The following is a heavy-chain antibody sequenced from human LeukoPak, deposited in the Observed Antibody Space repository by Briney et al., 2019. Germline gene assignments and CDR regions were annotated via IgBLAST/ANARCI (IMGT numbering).Heavy chain of an antibody. CDR2: ISGSGGST. Sequence: PGGSLRLSCAASGFTFSSYAMSWVRQAPGKGLEWVSAISGSGGSTYYADSVKGRFTISRDNPRNTLYLQMNSLRAEDTAVYYCAKHYGDYVSDWYFDLWGRGTLVTVSS. CDR1: GFTFSSYA. V-gene: IGHV3-23*01. J-gene: IGHJ2*01. D-gene: IGHD4-17*01. CDR3: AKHYGDYVSDWYFDL.